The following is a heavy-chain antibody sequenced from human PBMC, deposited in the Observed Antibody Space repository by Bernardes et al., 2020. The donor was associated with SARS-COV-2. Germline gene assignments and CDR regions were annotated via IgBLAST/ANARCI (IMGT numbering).Heavy chain of an antibody. J-gene: IGHJ4*02. CDR1: GFSLSSAGVG. V-gene: IGHV2-5*02. Sequence: SGPTLVKPTQTLTLTCTFSGFSLSSAGVGVAWFRQPPGKALEWLALIYWDGDQRYSPSLKSRLTITRDTSENHVVLTMANMDPVDTGTYYCARRNGYYFHHWGQGALVTVSS. CDR3: ARRNGYYFHH. D-gene: IGHD2-8*01. CDR2: IYWDGDQ.